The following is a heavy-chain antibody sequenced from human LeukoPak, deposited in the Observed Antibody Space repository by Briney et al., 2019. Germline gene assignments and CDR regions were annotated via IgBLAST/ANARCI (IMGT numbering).Heavy chain of an antibody. D-gene: IGHD3-22*01. CDR1: GGSISNYY. Sequence: PSETLSLTCTVSGGSISNYYWSWIRQPPGKGLEWIGYMYYSGSTNYNPSLKSRVTISADTSKNQFSLKLSSVTAADTAVYYCARAGVGYDSSGYWFDPWGQGTLVTVSS. V-gene: IGHV4-59*01. CDR2: MYYSGST. J-gene: IGHJ5*02. CDR3: ARAGVGYDSSGYWFDP.